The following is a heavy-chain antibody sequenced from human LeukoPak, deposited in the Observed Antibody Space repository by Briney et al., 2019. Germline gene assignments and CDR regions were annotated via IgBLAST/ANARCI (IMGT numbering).Heavy chain of an antibody. CDR1: GYTFTGYY. V-gene: IGHV1-2*02. Sequence: GASVKVSCKASGYTFTGYYMHWVRQAPGQGLEWMGWINPNSGGTNYAQKFQGRGTMTRDTSISTAYMELSRLRSDDTAVYYCARAPITIFGVARGGSWFDPWGQGTLVTVSS. CDR2: INPNSGGT. J-gene: IGHJ5*02. D-gene: IGHD3-3*01. CDR3: ARAPITIFGVARGGSWFDP.